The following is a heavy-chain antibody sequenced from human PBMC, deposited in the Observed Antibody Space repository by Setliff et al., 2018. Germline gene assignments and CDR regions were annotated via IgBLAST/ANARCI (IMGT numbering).Heavy chain of an antibody. D-gene: IGHD1-7*01. Sequence: GGSLRLSCAASGFAFSSYAMSWVRQAPGKGLEWVSVIYSGGSSTYYADSVKGRFTISRDNSKNTLYLQMNSLRAEDTAVYYCAKAIGVPRVRTNWYFDLWGRGTLVTVSS. CDR1: GFAFSSYA. CDR3: AKAIGVPRVRTNWYFDL. CDR2: IYSGGSST. V-gene: IGHV3-23*03. J-gene: IGHJ2*01.